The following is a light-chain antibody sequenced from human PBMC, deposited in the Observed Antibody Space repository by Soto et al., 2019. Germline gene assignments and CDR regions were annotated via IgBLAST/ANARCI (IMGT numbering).Light chain of an antibody. CDR1: QSVSSY. J-gene: IGKJ4*01. V-gene: IGKV3-15*01. CDR3: QQYHNWPLT. Sequence: EIVMTQSPATLSVSPGERATLSCRASQSVSSYLAWYQQKPGQAPRLLIYGPSTRATGIPARFSGSGSGTEFTLTISSLQSEDFAVYYRQQYHNWPLTFGGGTKVEVK. CDR2: GPS.